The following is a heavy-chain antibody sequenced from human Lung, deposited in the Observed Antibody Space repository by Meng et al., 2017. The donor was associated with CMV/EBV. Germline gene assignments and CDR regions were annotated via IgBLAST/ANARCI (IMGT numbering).Heavy chain of an antibody. CDR1: GYSFSSYC. Sequence: ASXXVSXKASGYSFSSYCVNWVRQAPGQGLEWLGWISAYNGNTNYAQKFEGRVTMTTDTSTSTAYMELRSLRSDDTAVYYGARDRGYYGSGNYYPFDFWGQGNXVTVSS. D-gene: IGHD3-10*01. CDR3: ARDRGYYGSGNYYPFDF. V-gene: IGHV1-18*01. J-gene: IGHJ4*02. CDR2: ISAYNGNT.